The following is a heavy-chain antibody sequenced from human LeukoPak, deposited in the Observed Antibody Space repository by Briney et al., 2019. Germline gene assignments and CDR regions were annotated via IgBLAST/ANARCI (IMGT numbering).Heavy chain of an antibody. CDR1: GYTFTGYY. V-gene: IGHV1-2*02. Sequence: GASVKVSCKASGYTFTGYYMHWVRQAPGQGLEWMGWINPNSGGTNYAQKFQGRVTMTRDTSISTAYMELSRLRSDDTAVYYCARANCYGSGYPAFDPWGQGTLVTVSS. D-gene: IGHD3-10*01. CDR2: INPNSGGT. CDR3: ARANCYGSGYPAFDP. J-gene: IGHJ5*02.